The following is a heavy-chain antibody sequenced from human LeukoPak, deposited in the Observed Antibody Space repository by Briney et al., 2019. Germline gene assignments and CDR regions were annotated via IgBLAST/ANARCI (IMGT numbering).Heavy chain of an antibody. CDR3: ARARPTTNYYDSSGLPDAFDI. CDR1: GFTFSSYS. J-gene: IGHJ3*02. CDR2: ISSSSSYI. D-gene: IGHD3-22*01. V-gene: IGHV3-21*01. Sequence: GGSLRLSCAASGFTFSSYSMNWVRQAPGKGLEWVSSISSSSSYIYYADSVKGRFTISRDNAKNSLYLQMNSLRAEDTAVYYCARARPTTNYYDSSGLPDAFDIWGQGPMVTASS.